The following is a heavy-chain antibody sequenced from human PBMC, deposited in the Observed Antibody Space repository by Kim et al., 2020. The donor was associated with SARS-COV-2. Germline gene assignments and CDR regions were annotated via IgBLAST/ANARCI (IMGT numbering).Heavy chain of an antibody. J-gene: IGHJ5*02. CDR2: INHSGST. CDR3: ARGSEGYYGSGSYSRWFDP. CDR1: GGSFSGYY. Sequence: SETLSLTCAVYGGSFSGYYWSWIRQPPGKGLEWIGEINHSGSTNYNPSLKSRVTITVDTSKNQSSLKLSSVTAADTAVYYCARGSEGYYGSGSYSRWFDPWGEGTLVTVSS. V-gene: IGHV4-34*01. D-gene: IGHD3-10*01.